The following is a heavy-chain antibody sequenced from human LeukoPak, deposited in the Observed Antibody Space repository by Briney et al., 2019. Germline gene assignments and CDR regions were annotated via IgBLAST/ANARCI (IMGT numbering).Heavy chain of an antibody. CDR3: ATLAGGSGYPNWFDP. V-gene: IGHV4-38-2*02. J-gene: IGHJ5*02. CDR1: GYSITRAYS. CDR2: LYDSGSS. D-gene: IGHD3-22*01. Sequence: SETLSLTCSVSGYSITRAYSWGWVRQPPGKGLEWIGSLYDSGSSYYNPSLKSRVTLSVDTSKNQFSLKLSSVTAADTAVYYCATLAGGSGYPNWFDPWGQGTLVTVSS.